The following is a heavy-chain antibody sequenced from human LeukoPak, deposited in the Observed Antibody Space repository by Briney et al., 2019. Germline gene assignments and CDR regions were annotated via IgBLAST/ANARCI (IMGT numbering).Heavy chain of an antibody. CDR1: GYTFTSYG. CDR2: ISAYNGNT. J-gene: IGHJ4*02. D-gene: IGHD6-19*01. Sequence: ASVKVSCKASGYTFTSYGISWVRQAPGQGLEWMGWISAYNGNTNYAQKLQGRVTMTTDTSTSTAYMELRSLRSDDTAVYYCARSRGQWLVRAYFDYWGQGTLVTVSS. CDR3: ARSRGQWLVRAYFDY. V-gene: IGHV1-18*01.